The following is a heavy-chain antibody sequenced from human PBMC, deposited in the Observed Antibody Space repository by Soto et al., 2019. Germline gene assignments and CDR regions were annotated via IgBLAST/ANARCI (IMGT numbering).Heavy chain of an antibody. Sequence: SETLSLTCSVSGGSISSSSYYWGWIRQPPGKGLEWIGSIYYSGSTFYNPSLKSRVTISVDTSTNQFSLRLSSVTAADTGVFFCARQEYYCDSTGYYSPYYYGMDVWGQGTTVTVSS. D-gene: IGHD3-22*01. CDR2: IYYSGST. J-gene: IGHJ6*02. CDR1: GGSISSSSYY. V-gene: IGHV4-39*01. CDR3: ARQEYYCDSTGYYSPYYYGMDV.